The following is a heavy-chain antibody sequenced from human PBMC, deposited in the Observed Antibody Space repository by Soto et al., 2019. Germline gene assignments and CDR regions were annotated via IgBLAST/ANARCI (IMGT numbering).Heavy chain of an antibody. Sequence: PSETLSLTCAVYGGSFSGYYWSWIRQPPGKGLEWIGEINHSGSTNYNPSLKSRVTISVDTSKNQSSLKLSSVTAADTAVYYCARTPGFWGYYYGMDVWGQGTTVTVSS. V-gene: IGHV4-34*01. CDR2: INHSGST. CDR3: ARTPGFWGYYYGMDV. J-gene: IGHJ6*02. D-gene: IGHD3-16*01. CDR1: GGSFSGYY.